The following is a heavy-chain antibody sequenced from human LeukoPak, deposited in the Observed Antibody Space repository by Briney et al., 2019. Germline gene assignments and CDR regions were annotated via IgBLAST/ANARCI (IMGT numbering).Heavy chain of an antibody. CDR2: INPNSGGT. Sequence: ASVKVSCKASGYTFTDYHIHWVRQAPGQGLEWMGWINPNSGGTNYAQNLQGRVTMTRGTSITTAYLDLTRLRSDDTAVYYCARDIRPRVESFDYWGQGSLVTVSS. J-gene: IGHJ4*02. CDR3: ARDIRPRVESFDY. D-gene: IGHD3-3*01. CDR1: GYTFTDYH. V-gene: IGHV1-2*02.